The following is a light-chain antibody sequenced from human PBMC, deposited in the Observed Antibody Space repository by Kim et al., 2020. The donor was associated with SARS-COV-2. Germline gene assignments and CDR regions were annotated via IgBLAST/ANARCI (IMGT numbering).Light chain of an antibody. Sequence: DIQMTQSPSSLSASLGDTVTITCQATQDIKKSLNWFQQKPGQAPKVLISDISTLQTGVPSRFSGSGSGTHFTFTVNSLQPDDVATYYCQQYDNRPYTFGQGTKLEIK. J-gene: IGKJ2*01. CDR2: DIS. CDR1: QDIKKS. CDR3: QQYDNRPYT. V-gene: IGKV1-33*01.